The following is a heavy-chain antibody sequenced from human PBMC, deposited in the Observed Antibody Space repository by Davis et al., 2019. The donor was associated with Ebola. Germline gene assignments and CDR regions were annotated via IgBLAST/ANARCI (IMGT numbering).Heavy chain of an antibody. CDR3: ARHGSLKSPMTP. CDR2: IYYSGIT. D-gene: IGHD3-22*01. V-gene: IGHV4-39*01. J-gene: IGHJ3*01. Sequence: SETLSLTCTVSGGSIISSSSYWGWIRQPPRKGLEWIGSIYYSGITYYNPSLKSRVTISVDTSKNQFSLKLRSVTAADTAVYYCARHGSLKSPMTPWGQGTMVTVSS. CDR1: GGSIISSSSY.